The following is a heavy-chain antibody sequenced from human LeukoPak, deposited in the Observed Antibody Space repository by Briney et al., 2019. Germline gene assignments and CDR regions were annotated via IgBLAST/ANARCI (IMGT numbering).Heavy chain of an antibody. D-gene: IGHD1-26*01. CDR3: ATGPLGSYYGDAFDI. CDR2: FDPEDGET. CDR1: GYTLTELS. Sequence: ASVKVSCKVSGYTLTELSMHWVRQAPGKGLEWMGGFDPEDGETIYAQKFQGRVTMTEDTSTDAAYMELSSLRSEDTAVYYCATGPLGSYYGDAFDIWGQGTMVTVSS. J-gene: IGHJ3*02. V-gene: IGHV1-24*01.